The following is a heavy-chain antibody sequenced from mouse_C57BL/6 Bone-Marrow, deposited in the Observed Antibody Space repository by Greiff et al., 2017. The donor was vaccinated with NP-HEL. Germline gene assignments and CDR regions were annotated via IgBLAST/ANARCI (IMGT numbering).Heavy chain of an antibody. V-gene: IGHV3-6*01. CDR1: GYSITSGYY. Sequence: ESGPGLVKPSQSLSLTCSATGYSITSGYYWNWIRQFPGNKLEWMGYISYDGSNNYNPSLKNRISITRDTSKNQFFLKLNSVTTEDTATYYCARDDYDSWFAYWGQGTLVTVSA. D-gene: IGHD2-4*01. CDR3: ARDDYDSWFAY. CDR2: ISYDGSN. J-gene: IGHJ3*01.